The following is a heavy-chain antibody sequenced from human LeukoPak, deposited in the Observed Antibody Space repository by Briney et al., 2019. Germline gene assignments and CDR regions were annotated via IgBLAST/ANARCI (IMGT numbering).Heavy chain of an antibody. CDR1: GFTFTSYA. V-gene: IGHV3-23*01. CDR3: AKEPLDYYDSSGYYDY. CDR2: ISGSGGST. D-gene: IGHD3-22*01. J-gene: IGHJ4*02. Sequence: GGSLRLSCAASGFTFTSYAMNWVRQAPGKGLEWVSAISGSGGSTYYADSVKGRFTISRDNSKNTLYLQMNSLRAEDTAVYYCAKEPLDYYDSSGYYDYWGQGTLVTVSS.